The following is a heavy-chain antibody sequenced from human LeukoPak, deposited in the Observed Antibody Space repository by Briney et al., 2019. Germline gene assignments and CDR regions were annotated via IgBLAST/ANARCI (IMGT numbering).Heavy chain of an antibody. Sequence: SDTLSLTCTVSGGSISSYYWSWIRQPPGKELEWIGYIYYSGSTYYNPSLQSRVTISVDTSKNQFSLKLTSVTAADTAVYYCARLGSFRGVSWDEYWGQGTLVTVSS. CDR2: IYYSGST. D-gene: IGHD3-10*01. CDR3: ARLGSFRGVSWDEY. J-gene: IGHJ4*02. V-gene: IGHV4-59*08. CDR1: GGSISSYY.